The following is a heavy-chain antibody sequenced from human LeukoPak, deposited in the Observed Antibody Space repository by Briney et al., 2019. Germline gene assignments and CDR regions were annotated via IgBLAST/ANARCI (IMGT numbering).Heavy chain of an antibody. CDR2: IYYSGST. Sequence: PSETLSLTCTVSGGSISSYYWSWIRQPPGKGLEWIGSIYYSGSTYYNPSLKSRVTISVDTSKNQFSLKLSSVTAADTAVYYCASRIAAAGTPGAFDIWGQGTMVTVSS. J-gene: IGHJ3*02. CDR3: ASRIAAAGTPGAFDI. CDR1: GGSISSYY. D-gene: IGHD6-13*01. V-gene: IGHV4-59*12.